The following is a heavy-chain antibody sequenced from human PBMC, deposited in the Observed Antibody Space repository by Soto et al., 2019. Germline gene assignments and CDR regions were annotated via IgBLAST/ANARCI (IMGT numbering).Heavy chain of an antibody. Sequence: ASVKVSGKASGYTFTSYGISWVRQAPGQGLEWMGWISAYNGNTNYAQKLQGRVTMTTDTSTSTAYMELRSLRSDDTAVYYCARGNYDYGDYSFDYWGQGTLVTVSS. V-gene: IGHV1-18*01. CDR3: ARGNYDYGDYSFDY. CDR1: GYTFTSYG. CDR2: ISAYNGNT. D-gene: IGHD4-17*01. J-gene: IGHJ4*02.